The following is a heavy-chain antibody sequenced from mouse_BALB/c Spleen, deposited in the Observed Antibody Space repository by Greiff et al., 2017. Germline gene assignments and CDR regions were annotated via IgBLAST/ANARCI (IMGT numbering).Heavy chain of an antibody. J-gene: IGHJ3*01. Sequence: QVQLQQSGAELAKPGASVKMSCTASGYTFTSYWMHWVKQRPGQGLEWIGYINPSTGYTEYNQKFKDKATLTADKSSSTAYMQLSSLTSEDSAVYYCARVLYGYDEGAWFAYWGQGTLVTVSA. D-gene: IGHD2-2*01. CDR3: ARVLYGYDEGAWFAY. CDR2: INPSTGYT. CDR1: GYTFTSYW. V-gene: IGHV1-7*01.